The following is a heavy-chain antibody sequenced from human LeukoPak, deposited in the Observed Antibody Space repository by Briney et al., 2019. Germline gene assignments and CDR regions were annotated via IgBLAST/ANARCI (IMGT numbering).Heavy chain of an antibody. J-gene: IGHJ4*02. CDR3: ARHDSGSARYPLDY. V-gene: IGHV4-59*08. Sequence: SESVSLTCTGSGGSIRGYYWSWIRQPPGKGLEWIAYICYSGTTNYNPSLKSRLTISVDTSKNQFSLKVSSVTAADTAIYYCARHDSGSARYPLDYWGQGTLVSVSS. CDR2: ICYSGTT. CDR1: GGSIRGYY. D-gene: IGHD1-26*01.